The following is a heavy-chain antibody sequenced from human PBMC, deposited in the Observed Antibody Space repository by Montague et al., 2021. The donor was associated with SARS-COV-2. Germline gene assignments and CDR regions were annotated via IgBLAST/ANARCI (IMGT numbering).Heavy chain of an antibody. D-gene: IGHD3-10*01. CDR2: IKQDGSEK. CDR3: ARSIWFGPFDY. CDR1: GFTFSSYW. Sequence: SLRLSCAASGFTFSSYWMSWVRQAPGKGLEWVSNIKQDGSEKYYVDSVKGRFTISRDNAKNSLFLQMNSLRAEDTAVYFCARSIWFGPFDYWGQGTLVTVSS. V-gene: IGHV3-7*01. J-gene: IGHJ4*02.